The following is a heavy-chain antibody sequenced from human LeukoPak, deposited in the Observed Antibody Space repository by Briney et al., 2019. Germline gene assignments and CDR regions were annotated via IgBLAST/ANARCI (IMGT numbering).Heavy chain of an antibody. D-gene: IGHD6-19*01. Sequence: GGSLRLSCAASGFTFSSYAMSWVRQAPGKGLEWVSAISGSGGSTYYADSVKGRFTISRDNSKNTLYLQMNSLRAEDKAVYYCAKDLRSGWYFDYWGQGTLVTVCS. J-gene: IGHJ4*02. CDR3: AKDLRSGWYFDY. CDR1: GFTFSSYA. CDR2: ISGSGGST. V-gene: IGHV3-23*01.